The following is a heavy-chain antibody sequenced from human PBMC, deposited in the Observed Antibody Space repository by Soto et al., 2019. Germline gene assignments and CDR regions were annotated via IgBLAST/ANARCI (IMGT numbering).Heavy chain of an antibody. V-gene: IGHV5-51*01. D-gene: IGHD3-3*01. CDR2: IYPGDSDT. CDR1: GYSFTSYW. Sequence: PGESLKISCKGCGYSFTSYWIGWVRHMPGKGLEWMGIIYPGDSDTRYSPSFQGQVTISADKSISTAYLQWSSLKASDTAMYYCARTLRTYYDFWSGYPPGYYGMDVWGQGTTVTVSS. CDR3: ARTLRTYYDFWSGYPPGYYGMDV. J-gene: IGHJ6*02.